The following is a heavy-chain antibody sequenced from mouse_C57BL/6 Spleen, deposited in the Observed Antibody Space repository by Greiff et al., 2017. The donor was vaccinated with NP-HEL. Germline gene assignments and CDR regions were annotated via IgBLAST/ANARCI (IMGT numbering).Heavy chain of an antibody. Sequence: QVQLQQSGPELVKPGASVKISCKASGYAFSSSWMNWVKQRPGKGLEWIGRIYPGDGDTNYNGKFKGKATLTADKSSSTAYMQLSSLTSEDSAVYFCARSHFDYWGKGTTLTVSS. CDR3: ARSHFDY. J-gene: IGHJ2*01. CDR2: IYPGDGDT. V-gene: IGHV1-82*01. CDR1: GYAFSSSW.